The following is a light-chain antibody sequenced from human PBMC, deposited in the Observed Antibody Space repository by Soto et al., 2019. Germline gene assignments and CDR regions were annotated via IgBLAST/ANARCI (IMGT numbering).Light chain of an antibody. CDR3: SSYASSSSYV. J-gene: IGLJ1*01. Sequence: SVLTQPASVSGSPGQSITISCTGTSSDVGGYNHVSWYQIHPGKAPKLIIYEVTSRPSGVSYRFSGSKSGNSASLTISGLQAEDEADYYCSSYASSSSYVFGGWTKVTVL. CDR2: EVT. V-gene: IGLV2-14*01. CDR1: SSDVGGYNH.